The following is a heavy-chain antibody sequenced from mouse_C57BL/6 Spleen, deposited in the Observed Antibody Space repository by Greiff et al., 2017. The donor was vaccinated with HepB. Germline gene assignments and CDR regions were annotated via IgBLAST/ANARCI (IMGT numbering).Heavy chain of an antibody. CDR3: ARKDYGDY. J-gene: IGHJ2*01. Sequence: VQGVESGAELARPGASVKMSCKASGYTFTSYTMHWVKQRPGQGLEWIGYINPSSGYTKYNQKFKDKATLTADKSSSTAYMQLSSLTSEDSAVYYCARKDYGDYWGQGTTLTVSS. V-gene: IGHV1-4*01. CDR2: INPSSGYT. CDR1: GYTFTSYT.